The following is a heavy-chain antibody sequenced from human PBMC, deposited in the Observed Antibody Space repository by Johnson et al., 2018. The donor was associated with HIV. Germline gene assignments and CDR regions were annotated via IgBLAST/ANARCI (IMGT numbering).Heavy chain of an antibody. Sequence: VQLVESGGGLVQPGGSLRLSCAASGFTFSSYAMHWVRQAPGKGLEYVSVISSNGGSTYYANSVKGRFTISRDNSKNTLYLQMNSLRAEDTAVYYCAREGSTVVTSAFDIWGQGTMVTVSS. V-gene: IGHV3-64*01. CDR3: AREGSTVVTSAFDI. J-gene: IGHJ3*02. CDR1: GFTFSSYA. CDR2: ISSNGGST. D-gene: IGHD4-23*01.